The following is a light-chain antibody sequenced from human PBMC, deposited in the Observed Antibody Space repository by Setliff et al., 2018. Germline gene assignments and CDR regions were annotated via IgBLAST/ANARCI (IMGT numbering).Light chain of an antibody. CDR3: QSYDNSLSGSGL. Sequence: QSALTQPPSVSGAPGQRVTISCTGSRSSIGAGYGVHWYQQFPGTAPKLLIYNDNNRPSGVPDRFSGSKSGTSASLAITGLQAEDEADYFCQSYDNSLSGSGLFGTGTKVTVL. CDR1: RSSIGAGYG. V-gene: IGLV1-40*01. J-gene: IGLJ1*01. CDR2: NDN.